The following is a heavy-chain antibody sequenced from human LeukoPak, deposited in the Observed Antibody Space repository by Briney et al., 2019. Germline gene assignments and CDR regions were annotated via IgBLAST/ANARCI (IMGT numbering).Heavy chain of an antibody. J-gene: IGHJ6*02. V-gene: IGHV3-21*01. D-gene: IGHD2-15*01. CDR3: ARGSGIVVVVAEYYGMDV. Sequence: GGSLRLSCSASGFTFSSYRMNWVRQAPGKGLEWVSSINSSSSYIYYADSVKGRFTISRDNAKNSLYLQMNSLRAEDTAVYYCARGSGIVVVVAEYYGMDVWGQGTTVTVSS. CDR2: INSSSSYI. CDR1: GFTFSSYR.